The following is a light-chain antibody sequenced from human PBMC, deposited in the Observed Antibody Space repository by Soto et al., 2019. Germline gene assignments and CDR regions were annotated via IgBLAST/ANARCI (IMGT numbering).Light chain of an antibody. V-gene: IGKV3-11*01. CDR1: QSFSSY. CDR2: DAS. J-gene: IGKJ5*01. CDR3: QQRSNWPPVIT. Sequence: EIVLTQSPATLSLSPGERATLSCRASQSFSSYLAWYQQKPGQAPRLLIYDASKRATGIPARFSGRGSVTDFTLTISSLVREDFAVYYCQQRSNWPPVITFGQGTGLEIK.